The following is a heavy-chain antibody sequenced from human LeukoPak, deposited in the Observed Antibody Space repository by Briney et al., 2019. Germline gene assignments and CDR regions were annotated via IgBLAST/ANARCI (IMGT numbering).Heavy chain of an antibody. Sequence: ASVKVSCKTSGYTFTSYTIHWVRQAPGQSLEWMGWINTGNGNTRYLQKLQGRLTITRDTSANTAYMELSSLRSEDTAVYYCARDTFGSSRPSEYWGQGTLVTVSS. V-gene: IGHV1-3*04. D-gene: IGHD2/OR15-2a*01. CDR2: INTGNGNT. CDR3: ARDTFGSSRPSEY. CDR1: GYTFTSYT. J-gene: IGHJ4*02.